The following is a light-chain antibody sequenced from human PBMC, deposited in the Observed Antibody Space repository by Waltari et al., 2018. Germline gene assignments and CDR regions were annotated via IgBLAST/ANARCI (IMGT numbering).Light chain of an antibody. V-gene: IGKV4-1*01. J-gene: IGKJ4*01. CDR3: HQYYSAPLT. Sequence: DIVMTQSPDSLAVSLGERAVINCKSSQNLLYGPNKKNYLAWYQQKSGQPPTQVVYWASSRVSGVPDRFSASGSGTDFTLTISSLQAEDVAVYYCHQYYSAPLTFGGGTKVEIK. CDR2: WAS. CDR1: QNLLYGPNKKNY.